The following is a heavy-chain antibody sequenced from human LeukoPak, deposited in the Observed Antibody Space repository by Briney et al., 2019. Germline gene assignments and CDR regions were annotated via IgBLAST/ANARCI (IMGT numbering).Heavy chain of an antibody. CDR2: IYDSGNE. CDR1: GGSISTSAFY. J-gene: IGHJ6*03. CDR3: ARQISDYYYYYMDV. Sequence: SETLSLTCTVSGGSISTSAFYWGWIRQPPGKGLEWIGSIYDSGNEFYNPSLKSRVTISADTSKNQFSLKLNSVTAADTAMYYCARQISDYYYYYMDVWGEGITVTDSS. V-gene: IGHV4-39*01. D-gene: IGHD2/OR15-2a*01.